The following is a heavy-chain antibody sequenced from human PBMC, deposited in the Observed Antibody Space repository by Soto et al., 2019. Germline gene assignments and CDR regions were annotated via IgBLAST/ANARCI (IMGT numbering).Heavy chain of an antibody. CDR2: TFYRTKWYN. Sequence: QVQLQQSGPGLVKPSQTLSLTCDISGDSVSSNSAVWNWIRQSPSRGLEWLGRTFYRTKWYNEFAISVKSRITINPDTPRNQFSLHLNSLTPEDTAVYYCARSVRGAAYFDYWGQGNLVTVSS. D-gene: IGHD5-12*01. V-gene: IGHV6-1*01. J-gene: IGHJ4*02. CDR1: GDSVSSNSAV. CDR3: ARSVRGAAYFDY.